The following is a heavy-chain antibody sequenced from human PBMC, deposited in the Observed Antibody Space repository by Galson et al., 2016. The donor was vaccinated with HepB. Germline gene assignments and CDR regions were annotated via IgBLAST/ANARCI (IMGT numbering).Heavy chain of an antibody. J-gene: IGHJ4*02. V-gene: IGHV1-18*04. D-gene: IGHD4-11*01. Sequence: SVKVSCRASGYRFFTYGISWVRQAPGQGLEWLGWISANSGNTIYAQKFQDRVTMTRGTSASTGYMDLRSLRSDDTAVYYCARDVQFRFDYWGQGTLVTVSS. CDR2: ISANSGNT. CDR3: ARDVQFRFDY. CDR1: GYRFFTYG.